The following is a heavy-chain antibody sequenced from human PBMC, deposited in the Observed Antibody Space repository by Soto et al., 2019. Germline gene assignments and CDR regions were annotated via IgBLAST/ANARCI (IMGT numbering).Heavy chain of an antibody. CDR2: ISGSGGST. D-gene: IGHD3-22*01. CDR3: AKGSPFYDSSGYYFDY. V-gene: IGHV3-23*01. J-gene: IGHJ4*02. CDR1: GFTFSSYA. Sequence: GGSLRLSCAASGFTFSSYAMSWVRQAPGKGLEWVSAISGSGGSTYYADSVKGRFTISRDNSKNTLYLQMNSLRAEDTAVYYCAKGSPFYDSSGYYFDYWGQGTLVPVSS.